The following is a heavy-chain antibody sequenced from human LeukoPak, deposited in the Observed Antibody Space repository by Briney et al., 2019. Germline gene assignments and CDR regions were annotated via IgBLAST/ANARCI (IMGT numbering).Heavy chain of an antibody. D-gene: IGHD3-9*01. CDR2: IDIPGNT. Sequence: PGGSLRLSCAASGFTLSSYDMHWVRQATGKGLEWVSGIDIPGNTYYPDSVTGRFTMSRESAENSLYLQMNSLRAGDTAVYYCARDGHYDILTGYFQDWGQGTLVTVSS. J-gene: IGHJ1*01. CDR1: GFTLSSYD. V-gene: IGHV3-13*01. CDR3: ARDGHYDILTGYFQD.